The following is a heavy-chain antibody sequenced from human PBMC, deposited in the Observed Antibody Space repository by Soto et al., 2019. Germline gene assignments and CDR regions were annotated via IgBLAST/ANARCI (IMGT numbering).Heavy chain of an antibody. D-gene: IGHD2-15*01. V-gene: IGHV4-34*01. Sequence: PXETLSVTCAVHGASFSGYYWSWVRPSPGKGLEWIGEITHSGTTNYSPSLKSRVTISVDTSKNHFFLSLRSVTAADTGVYYFARVSCSGGSCYLTSRYNYYVMDVWGQGTTVTVPS. CDR2: ITHSGTT. CDR3: ARVSCSGGSCYLTSRYNYYVMDV. J-gene: IGHJ6*02. CDR1: GASFSGYY.